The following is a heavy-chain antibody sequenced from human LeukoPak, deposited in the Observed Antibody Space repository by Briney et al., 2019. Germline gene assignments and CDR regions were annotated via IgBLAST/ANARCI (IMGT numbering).Heavy chain of an antibody. D-gene: IGHD1-26*01. J-gene: IGHJ2*01. Sequence: GESLKISCKGSGYRFTSYWIGWVRQMPGKGLEWMGIIYPGDSDTRSSPSFQGQVTISVDKSISTAYLQWNSLKASDTGMYYCAREYRSHLLGLLELWGRGTLVTGSS. CDR2: IYPGDSDT. CDR1: GYRFTSYW. V-gene: IGHV5-51*01. CDR3: AREYRSHLLGLLEL.